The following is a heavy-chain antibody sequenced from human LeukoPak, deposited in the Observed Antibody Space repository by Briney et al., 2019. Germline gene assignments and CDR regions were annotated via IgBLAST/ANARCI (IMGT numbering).Heavy chain of an antibody. V-gene: IGHV3-7*04. J-gene: IGHJ4*02. CDR2: IKPDGSDQ. Sequence: GGSLRLSCAASGFNFSTSWMTWVRQTPGEGLEWLANIKPDGSDQYYLDSMRGRFTISRDSAENSLYLQMNSLRAEDTAVYYCARALYNSGWYPDYFDFWGQGTLVTVSS. CDR3: ARALYNSGWYPDYFDF. D-gene: IGHD6-19*01. CDR1: GFNFSTSW.